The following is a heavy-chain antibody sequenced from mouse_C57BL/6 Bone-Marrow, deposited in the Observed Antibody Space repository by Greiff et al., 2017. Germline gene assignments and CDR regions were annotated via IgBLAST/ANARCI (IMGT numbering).Heavy chain of an antibody. CDR3: TTFWYTYEYDGYYAMDY. Sequence: EVQLQQSGAELVRPGASVKLSCTASGFNIKDDSMHWVKQRPEQGLEWIGWIVPENGDTEYASKFQGKATITADTSSNTAYLQLSSLTSEDTDVYYCTTFWYTYEYDGYYAMDYWGQGTAVTVSS. D-gene: IGHD2-4*01. CDR2: IVPENGDT. J-gene: IGHJ4*01. CDR1: GFNIKDDS. V-gene: IGHV14-4*01.